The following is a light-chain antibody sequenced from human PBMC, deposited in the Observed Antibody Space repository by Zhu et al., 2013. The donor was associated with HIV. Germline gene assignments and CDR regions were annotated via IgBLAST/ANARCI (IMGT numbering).Light chain of an antibody. J-gene: IGLJ1*01. Sequence: QSALTQPASVSGSPGQSITISCTGSSNDVGGYNYVSWYQQHPGKAPKLMIYDVNKRPSGVPDRFSGSKSGNTASLTISGLQAEDEADYYCCAYAGIDTYYLFGNGSKVSVL. V-gene: IGLV2-23*02. CDR2: DVN. CDR1: SNDVGGYNY. CDR3: CAYAGIDTYYL.